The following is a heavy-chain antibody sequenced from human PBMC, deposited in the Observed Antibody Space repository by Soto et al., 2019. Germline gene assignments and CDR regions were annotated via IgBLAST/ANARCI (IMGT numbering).Heavy chain of an antibody. CDR1: GFTFSSYA. CDR3: ARPGIAAAATQSVPYYYYGMDV. Sequence: GGSLRLSCAASGFTFSSYAMHWVRQAPGKGLEWVAVISYDGSNKYYADSVKGRFTISRDNSKNTLYLQMNSLRAEDTAVYYCARPGIAAAATQSVPYYYYGMDVWGQGTTVTVSS. V-gene: IGHV3-30-3*01. J-gene: IGHJ6*02. CDR2: ISYDGSNK. D-gene: IGHD6-13*01.